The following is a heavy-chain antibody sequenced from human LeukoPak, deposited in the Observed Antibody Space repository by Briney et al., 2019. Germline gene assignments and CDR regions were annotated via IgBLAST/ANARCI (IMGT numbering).Heavy chain of an antibody. Sequence: SETLSLTCAVSSGSLSIYWWSWIRQPPGKGLEWIGYTFYSGSTNYNPSLKSRVTISVDTSKNQYSLKLTSVTAADTAVYYCARKGTIHHIFDYWGQGTLVTVSS. D-gene: IGHD3-3*01. CDR1: SGSLSIYW. J-gene: IGHJ4*02. CDR3: ARKGTIHHIFDY. CDR2: TFYSGST. V-gene: IGHV4-59*01.